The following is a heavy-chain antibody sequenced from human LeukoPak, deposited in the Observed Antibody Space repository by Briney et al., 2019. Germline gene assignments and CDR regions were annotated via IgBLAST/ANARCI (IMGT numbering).Heavy chain of an antibody. CDR2: IYSGGST. J-gene: IGHJ4*02. V-gene: IGHV3-66*02. D-gene: IGHD3-22*01. CDR3: ATPGDYYDSSGYYLDY. Sequence: GGSLRLSCAASGFTLSSYAMSWVRQAPGKGLEWVSVIYSGGSTYYADSVKGRFTISRDNSKNTLYLQMNSLRAEDTAVYYCATPGDYYDSSGYYLDYWGQGTLVTVSS. CDR1: GFTLSSYA.